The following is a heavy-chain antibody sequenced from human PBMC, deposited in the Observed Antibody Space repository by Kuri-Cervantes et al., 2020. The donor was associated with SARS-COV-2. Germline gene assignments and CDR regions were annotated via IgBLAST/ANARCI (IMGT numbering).Heavy chain of an antibody. V-gene: IGHV3-43D*03. J-gene: IGHJ4*02. CDR1: GFTFSSYA. D-gene: IGHD2-8*02. CDR3: AKDRDLVLDY. Sequence: GESLKISCAASGFTFSSYAMHWVRQAPGKGLEWVSLISWDGGSTYYADSVKGRFTISRDNSKNSLYLQMNSLRAEDTALYYCAKDRDLVLDYWGQGTLVTVSS. CDR2: ISWDGGST.